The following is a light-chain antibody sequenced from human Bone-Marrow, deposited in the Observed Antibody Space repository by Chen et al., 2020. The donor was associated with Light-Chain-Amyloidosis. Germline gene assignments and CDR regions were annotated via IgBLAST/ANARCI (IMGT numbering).Light chain of an antibody. CDR1: QDISDY. Sequence: DIQMTQSPSSLSASIGDRVTITCQVSQDISDYLNWYQQQPGKAPKLLIYDASKLENGVPSRFSGSGSGSDFSFTISSLQPEDFATYYCQQFDDFPFTFGPGTKVDRK. J-gene: IGKJ3*01. CDR2: DAS. V-gene: IGKV1-33*01. CDR3: QQFDDFPFT.